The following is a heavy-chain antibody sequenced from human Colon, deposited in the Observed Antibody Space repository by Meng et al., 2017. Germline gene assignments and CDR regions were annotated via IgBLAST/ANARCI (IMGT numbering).Heavy chain of an antibody. J-gene: IGHJ4*02. CDR3: VRGGGTFDN. V-gene: IGHV3-7*04. D-gene: IGHD1-1*01. CDR1: GFSFSGYW. Sequence: GESLKISCVGSGFSFSGYWMSWVRQAPGKGLEWVASIKEDGSEKNYVESVKGRFTISRDNAEKSLHLQMNSLRVEDTAVHYCVRGGGTFDNWGQGTRVTVSS. CDR2: IKEDGSEK.